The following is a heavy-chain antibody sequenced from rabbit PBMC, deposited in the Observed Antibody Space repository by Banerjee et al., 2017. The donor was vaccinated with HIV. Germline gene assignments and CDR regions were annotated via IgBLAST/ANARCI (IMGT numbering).Heavy chain of an antibody. V-gene: IGHV1S47*01. CDR2: IYAGSGIT. J-gene: IGHJ4*01. D-gene: IGHD4-2*01. CDR1: GFTISSYH. Sequence: QEQLKETGGGLVPPGESLTLSCKASGFTISSYHMGWVRQAPGKGSEWIACIYAGSGITYYASWVNGRFTISRSTSLNTGTLQMTRLTAADTATYFCARNAAGNNWSDLWGQGTLVTV. CDR3: ARNAAGNNWSDL.